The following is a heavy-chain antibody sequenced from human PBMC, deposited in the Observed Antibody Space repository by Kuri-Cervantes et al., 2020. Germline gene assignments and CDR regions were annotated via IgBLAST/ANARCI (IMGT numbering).Heavy chain of an antibody. Sequence: SCKASGYTFTSYDINWVRQAPGKGLEWVAVISYDGSNKYYADSVKGRFTISRDNSKNTLYLQMNSLRAEDTAVYYCARGGKDGYNYFMSYYWGQGTLVTDSS. CDR2: ISYDGSNK. CDR3: ARGGKDGYNYFMSYY. V-gene: IGHV3-30-3*01. CDR1: GYTFTSYD. J-gene: IGHJ4*02. D-gene: IGHD5-24*01.